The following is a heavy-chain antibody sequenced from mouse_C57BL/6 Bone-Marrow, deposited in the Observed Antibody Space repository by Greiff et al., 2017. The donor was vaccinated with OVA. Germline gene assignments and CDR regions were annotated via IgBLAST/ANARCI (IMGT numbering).Heavy chain of an antibody. CDR3: ARDQDDGYYCAMDY. J-gene: IGHJ4*01. Sequence: EVQLVESGGGLVKPGGSLKLSCAASGFTFSSYAMSWVRQTPEKRLEWVATISDGGSYTYYPDNVKGRFTISRDNAKNNLYLQMSHLKSEDTAMYYCARDQDDGYYCAMDYWGQGTSVTVSS. D-gene: IGHD2-3*01. V-gene: IGHV5-4*01. CDR1: GFTFSSYA. CDR2: ISDGGSYT.